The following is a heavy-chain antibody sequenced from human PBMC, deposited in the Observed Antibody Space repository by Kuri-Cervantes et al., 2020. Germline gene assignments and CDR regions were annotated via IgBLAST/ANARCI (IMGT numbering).Heavy chain of an antibody. CDR1: GFTFSSYD. Sequence: GGSLRLSCAASGFTFSSYDMHWVRQATGKGLEWVSAIGTAGDTYYPGSVKGRFTISRDNSKNTLYLQMNSLRAEDTAVYYCARVRSDSGSYPYYFDYWGQGTLVTVSS. D-gene: IGHD1-26*01. CDR2: IGTAGDT. CDR3: ARVRSDSGSYPYYFDY. V-gene: IGHV3-13*01. J-gene: IGHJ4*02.